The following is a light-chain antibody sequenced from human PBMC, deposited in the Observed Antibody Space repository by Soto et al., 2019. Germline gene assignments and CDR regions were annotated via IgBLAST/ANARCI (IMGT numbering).Light chain of an antibody. Sequence: DIQMTQSPSSLSASVGDRVTITCQATQDITNYLNWYQQKPGKVPKLLIYDASNLEPGVPSRFSGSGSGTDFTFPISGLQPEDIATYYCQQYDNLPYTFGQGTKLEIK. CDR2: DAS. V-gene: IGKV1-33*01. CDR3: QQYDNLPYT. J-gene: IGKJ2*01. CDR1: QDITNY.